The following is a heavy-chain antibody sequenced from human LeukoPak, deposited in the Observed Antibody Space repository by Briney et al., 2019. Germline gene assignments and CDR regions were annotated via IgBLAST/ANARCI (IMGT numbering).Heavy chain of an antibody. CDR3: AVAGVRHYDSSGLYAFDF. CDR1: SGSVYSIRYF. CDR2: LFYSGSA. V-gene: IGHV4-39*01. Sequence: KPSETLSLICTLSSGSVYSIRYFCRWVRKPPGRGLECIGSLFYSGSAHYCPSLKSRVTISVDTSKNQFFLKLNSVTVADTAVYYCAVAGVRHYDSSGLYAFDFWGQGTMVTVSS. D-gene: IGHD3-22*01. J-gene: IGHJ3*01.